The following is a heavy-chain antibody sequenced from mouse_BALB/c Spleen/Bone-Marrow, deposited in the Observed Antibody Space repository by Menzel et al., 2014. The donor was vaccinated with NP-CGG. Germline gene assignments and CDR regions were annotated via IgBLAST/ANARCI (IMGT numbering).Heavy chain of an antibody. D-gene: IGHD1-1*01. CDR2: IRYSGST. J-gene: IGHJ4*01. CDR1: DYSITSDYA. V-gene: IGHV3-2*02. CDR3: AIGSSPYYCGMDY. Sequence: EVKLMESGPGLVKPSQSLSLTCTVTDYSITSDYAWNWIRQFPGNKLEWMGYIRYSGSTSYNPSLKSRISITRDTSKNQFFLQLNSVTTEDTATYYCAIGSSPYYCGMDYWGQGTSVTVSS.